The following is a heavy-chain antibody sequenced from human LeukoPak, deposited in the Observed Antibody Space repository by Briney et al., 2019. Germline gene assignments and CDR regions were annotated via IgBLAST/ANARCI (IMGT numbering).Heavy chain of an antibody. D-gene: IGHD2-15*01. CDR3: TRVVVGATGLFDS. CDR2: SSADGSSA. CDR1: GFALSGYW. Sequence: SGGSLRLSCTASGFALSGYWMHWVRQAPGKGLVWVSRSSADGSSAVYADSVKGRFTISRDNARNTLYLQMNSLRPEDTATYFCTRVVVGATGLFDSWGQGTLVTVSS. J-gene: IGHJ4*02. V-gene: IGHV3-74*01.